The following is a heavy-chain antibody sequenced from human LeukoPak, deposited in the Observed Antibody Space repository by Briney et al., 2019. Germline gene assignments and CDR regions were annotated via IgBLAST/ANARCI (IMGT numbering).Heavy chain of an antibody. Sequence: SQTLSLTCTVSGGSISSGGYYWSWIRQPPGKGLEWIGYIYHRGSTYYNPSLKSRVTISVDRSENQFSLKLSSVTAADTAVYYCARQGYSYGPVSYWGQGTLVTVCS. CDR1: GGSISSGGYY. D-gene: IGHD5-18*01. CDR2: IYHRGST. J-gene: IGHJ4*02. V-gene: IGHV4-30-2*01. CDR3: ARQGYSYGPVSY.